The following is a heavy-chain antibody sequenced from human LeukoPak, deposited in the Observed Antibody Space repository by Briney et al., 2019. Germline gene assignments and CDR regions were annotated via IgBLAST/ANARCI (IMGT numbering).Heavy chain of an antibody. CDR1: GYSFTSYW. CDR2: IYTGDSDT. Sequence: GESLKISCKGSGYSFTSYWVGWVRQMPGKGLEWMGIIYTGDSDTRYSPSFQGQVTISADKSISTAYLQWSSLKASDTAMYYCARQYDFWSGWFDPWGQGTLVTVSS. V-gene: IGHV5-51*01. D-gene: IGHD3-3*01. CDR3: ARQYDFWSGWFDP. J-gene: IGHJ5*02.